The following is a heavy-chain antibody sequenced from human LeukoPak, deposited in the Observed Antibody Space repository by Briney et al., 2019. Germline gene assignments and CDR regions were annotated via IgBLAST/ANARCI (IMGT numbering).Heavy chain of an antibody. V-gene: IGHV3-23*01. J-gene: IGHJ2*01. CDR2: ISGSGTST. D-gene: IGHD1-26*01. Sequence: GGSLRLSCAASGFTFSSYAMSWVRQAPGTGLEWVSSISGSGTSTYYADSVKGRFTISRDNSKNTLYLQMNSLRAEDTAVYYCAKGDVVAATSSFFDLWGRGTLVTVSS. CDR1: GFTFSSYA. CDR3: AKGDVVAATSSFFDL.